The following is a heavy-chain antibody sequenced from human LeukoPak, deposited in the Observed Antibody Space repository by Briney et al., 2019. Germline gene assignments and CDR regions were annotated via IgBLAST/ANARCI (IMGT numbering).Heavy chain of an antibody. Sequence: TGGSLRLSCAASGFTFSNYWMHWVRQAPGKGLVGVSRIKTDGTITGYADAVKGRFTISRDNAKNTVYLQMNNLRTEDTAVYYCIRDRTVITLFDYWGQGSLVTVSS. D-gene: IGHD4-23*01. J-gene: IGHJ4*02. V-gene: IGHV3-74*01. CDR1: GFTFSNYW. CDR3: IRDRTVITLFDY. CDR2: IKTDGTIT.